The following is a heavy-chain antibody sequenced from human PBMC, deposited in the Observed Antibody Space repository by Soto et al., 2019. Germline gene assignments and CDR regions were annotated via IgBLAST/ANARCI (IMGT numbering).Heavy chain of an antibody. V-gene: IGHV1-2*02. D-gene: IGHD2-2*02. CDR1: GYTFTGYY. CDR2: INPNSGGT. CDR3: ARSLTEGYCTITGCYTRPLYGMDV. J-gene: IGHJ6*02. Sequence: ASVKVSCKASGYTFTGYYIHWLRQAPGEGLEWMGWINPNSGGTNYAQKFQGRVTVTRDTPTSTAYMELSRLTSDDTAVYYCARSLTEGYCTITGCYTRPLYGMDVWGQGTTVTVSS.